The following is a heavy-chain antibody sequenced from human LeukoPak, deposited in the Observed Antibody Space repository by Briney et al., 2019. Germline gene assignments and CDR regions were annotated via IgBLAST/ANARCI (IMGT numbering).Heavy chain of an antibody. CDR1: GGSFSGYY. Sequence: PSETLSLTCAVYGGSFSGYYWSWIRQPPGKGLEWIGEINHSGSTNYNPSLKSRVTISVDTSKNQFSLKLSSVTAADTAVYYCARKVAVAGPWFEPWGQGTLVTVSS. CDR2: INHSGST. D-gene: IGHD6-19*01. J-gene: IGHJ5*02. V-gene: IGHV4-34*01. CDR3: ARKVAVAGPWFEP.